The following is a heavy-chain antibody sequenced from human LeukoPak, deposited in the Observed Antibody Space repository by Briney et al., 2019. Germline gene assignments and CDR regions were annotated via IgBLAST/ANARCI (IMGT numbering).Heavy chain of an antibody. CDR2: IYTSGST. D-gene: IGHD1-26*01. CDR3: ARRASGTYDHFDN. Sequence: SETLSLTCTVSGGAISTYYWSWIRQPAGKGLEWIGRIYTSGSTNYNPPLKSRVTISVDTSKNQFSLKLSSVTAADTAVYYCARRASGTYDHFDNWGQGTLVTVSS. J-gene: IGHJ4*02. CDR1: GGAISTYY. V-gene: IGHV4-4*07.